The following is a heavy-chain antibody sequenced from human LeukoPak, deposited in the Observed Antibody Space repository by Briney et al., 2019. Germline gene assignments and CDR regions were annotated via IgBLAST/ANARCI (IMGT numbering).Heavy chain of an antibody. Sequence: GGSLRLSCAASGFTFSSYAMSWVRQAPGKGLEWASAISGSGGSTYYADSVKGRFTISRDNSKNTVFLQMNSLRHEDTAIYYCVIWGDYDVLTGYYVPDYWGQGTLVTVSS. V-gene: IGHV3-23*01. J-gene: IGHJ4*02. D-gene: IGHD3-9*01. CDR3: VIWGDYDVLTGYYVPDY. CDR2: ISGSGGST. CDR1: GFTFSSYA.